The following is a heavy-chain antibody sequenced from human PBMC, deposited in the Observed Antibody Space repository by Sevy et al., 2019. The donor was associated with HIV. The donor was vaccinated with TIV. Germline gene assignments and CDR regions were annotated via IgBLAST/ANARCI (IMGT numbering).Heavy chain of an antibody. CDR2: ISPHNGDT. CDR1: GYTFTTYR. D-gene: IGHD2-15*01. CDR3: AGAFCSGGRCYSLEY. V-gene: IGHV1-18*04. J-gene: IGHJ4*02. Sequence: ASVKVSCKASGYTFTTYRITWVRQAPGQGLEWMGWISPHNGDTNYAQKDRGRVTMTTDTSTSTAYMELRSLNFDDTAVYDGAGAFCSGGRCYSLEYWGQGTLVTVSS.